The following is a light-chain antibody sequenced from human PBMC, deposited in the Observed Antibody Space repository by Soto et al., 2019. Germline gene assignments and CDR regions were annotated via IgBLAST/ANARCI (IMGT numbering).Light chain of an antibody. J-gene: IGKJ1*01. CDR3: LQSNSYPWT. CDR2: SAS. Sequence: DIQMTQSPSAMSASVGDRVTITCRASQGIRTYLAWFQQKPGKVPKRLIFSASSVQSGVPSRFSGSGSGTEFTLTISSLLPEDVATYYCLQSNSYPWTFGQGTKVQI. V-gene: IGKV1-17*03. CDR1: QGIRTY.